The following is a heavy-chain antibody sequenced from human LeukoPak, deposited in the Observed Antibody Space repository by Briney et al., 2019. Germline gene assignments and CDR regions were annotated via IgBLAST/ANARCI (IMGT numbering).Heavy chain of an antibody. Sequence: GGSLRLSCAAFSGFAMSWVRQAPGKGLEWVSAINGRGDDTYYPDSVKGRFTISRDNFNNTLYLQMNSLRAEDTAVYYCAKGHRSSSSFFDSWGQGILVTASS. CDR2: INGRGDDT. CDR1: SGFA. D-gene: IGHD6-19*01. CDR3: AKGHRSSSSFFDS. J-gene: IGHJ4*02. V-gene: IGHV3-23*01.